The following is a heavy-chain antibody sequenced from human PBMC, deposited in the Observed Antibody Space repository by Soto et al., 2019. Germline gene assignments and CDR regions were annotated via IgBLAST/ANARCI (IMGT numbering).Heavy chain of an antibody. Sequence: SETLSLTCTVSGGSISIGDYYWSWIRQPPGKGLEWIGYIYYSGSTYYNPSLKSRVTISVDTSKNQFSLKLSSVTAADTAVYYCARDLGPVGHDFWSGYTSSDYYYGMDVWGQGTKVTVSS. CDR3: ARDLGPVGHDFWSGYTSSDYYYGMDV. J-gene: IGHJ6*02. CDR1: GGSISIGDYY. CDR2: IYYSGST. V-gene: IGHV4-30-4*01. D-gene: IGHD3-3*01.